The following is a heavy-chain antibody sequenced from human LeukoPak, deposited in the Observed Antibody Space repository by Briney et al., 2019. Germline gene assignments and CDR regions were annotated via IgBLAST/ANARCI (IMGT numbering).Heavy chain of an antibody. CDR1: GFTFSSYA. CDR2: ISDSGGAT. V-gene: IGHV3-23*01. J-gene: IGHJ4*02. CDR3: AKVKSSWEYYFDY. Sequence: PGGSLRLSCAASGFTFSSYAMTWVRQAPGKGLEWVSVISDSGGATYYADSVKGRFTISRDNSKNTLYLQMNSLRAEDTAVYYCAKVKSSWEYYFDYRGQGTLVTVSS. D-gene: IGHD6-13*01.